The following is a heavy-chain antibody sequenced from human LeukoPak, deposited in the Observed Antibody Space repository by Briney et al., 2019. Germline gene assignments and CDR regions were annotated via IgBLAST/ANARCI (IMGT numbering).Heavy chain of an antibody. Sequence: SETLSLTCTVSGGSISSYYWSWIRQPPGKGLEWIGYIYYRGSTNYNPSLNGRVTISIDTSNNQVSLKLSSVTAADTAVYYCASLGGTYDFWGQGTLVTVSS. CDR3: ASLGGTYDF. CDR1: GGSISSYY. D-gene: IGHD3-3*01. J-gene: IGHJ4*02. CDR2: IYYRGST. V-gene: IGHV4-59*08.